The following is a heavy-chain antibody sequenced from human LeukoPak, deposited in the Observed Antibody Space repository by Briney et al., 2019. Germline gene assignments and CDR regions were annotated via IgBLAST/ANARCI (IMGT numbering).Heavy chain of an antibody. CDR1: GLSFSTYW. D-gene: IGHD3-10*01. CDR3: ARTSRINMVLDP. Sequence: GSLRLSCADSGLSFSTYWMTWVRQPPGKGLEWIGEIYHSGSTNYNPSLKGRVTISVDKSKNQFSLKLSSVTAADTAVYYCARTSRINMVLDPWGQGTLVTVSS. CDR2: IYHSGST. J-gene: IGHJ5*02. V-gene: IGHV4-4*02.